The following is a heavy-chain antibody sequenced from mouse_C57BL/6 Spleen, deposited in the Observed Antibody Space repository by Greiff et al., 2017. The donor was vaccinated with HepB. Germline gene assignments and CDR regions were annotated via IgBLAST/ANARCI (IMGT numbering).Heavy chain of an antibody. D-gene: IGHD2-13*01. V-gene: IGHV5-16*01. CDR1: GFTFSDYY. CDR2: INYDGSST. Sequence: EVKLMESEGGLVQPGSSMKLSCTASGFTFSDYYMAWVRQVPEKGLEWVANINYDGSSTYYLDSLKSRFIISRDNAKNILYLQMSSLKSEDTATYYCARVDYEYYFDYWGQGTTLTVSS. J-gene: IGHJ2*01. CDR3: ARVDYEYYFDY.